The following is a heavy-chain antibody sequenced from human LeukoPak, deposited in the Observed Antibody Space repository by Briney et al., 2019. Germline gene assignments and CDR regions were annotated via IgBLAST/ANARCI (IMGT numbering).Heavy chain of an antibody. CDR1: GFTFENHG. Sequence: PGGSLRLSCAASGFTFENHGMHGVRQAPGKGLEWVSHIAWDGVTTYYADSVKGRFAISRDNNKNFVYLQMNSMRRDDSAQYYCSKGTYGFPARYYTDVWGKGTRVTVSS. CDR2: IAWDGVTT. CDR3: SKGTYGFPARYYTDV. J-gene: IGHJ6*03. D-gene: IGHD3-10*01. V-gene: IGHV3-43D*04.